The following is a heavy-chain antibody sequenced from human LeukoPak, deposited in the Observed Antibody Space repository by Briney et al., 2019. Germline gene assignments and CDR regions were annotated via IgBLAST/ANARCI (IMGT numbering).Heavy chain of an antibody. CDR2: VIPVLGRS. J-gene: IGHJ4*02. V-gene: IGHV1-69*11. CDR1: GEDLNNYL. D-gene: IGHD3-10*01. CDR3: ARDQRTYYLGSGSYYKVGRLDF. Sequence: SVKVSCKSSGEDLNNYLITWVRQAPGQGLEWVGHVIPVLGRSNFAQKYQGGITITADESTNTAYMELRSLSSEDTAVYYCARDQRTYYLGSGSYYKVGRLDFWGQGTLVTVSS.